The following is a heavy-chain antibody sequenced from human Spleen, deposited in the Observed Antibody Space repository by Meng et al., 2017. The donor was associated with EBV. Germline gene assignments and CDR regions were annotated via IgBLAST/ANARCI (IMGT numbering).Heavy chain of an antibody. CDR1: GASFSVYY. Sequence: PQQRGAGLVDPSATLSLTGAVYGASFSVYYWTWNRQPPGKGLEWIGEINHSGSTNYNPSLKSRVTISVDTSKNQFSLKLSSVTAADTAVYYCARGETKDDYGDVNWFDPWGQGTLVTVSS. D-gene: IGHD4-17*01. CDR3: ARGETKDDYGDVNWFDP. J-gene: IGHJ5*02. V-gene: IGHV4-34*01. CDR2: INHSGST.